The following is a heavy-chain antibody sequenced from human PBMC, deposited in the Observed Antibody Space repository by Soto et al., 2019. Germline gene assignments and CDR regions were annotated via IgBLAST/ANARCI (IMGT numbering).Heavy chain of an antibody. D-gene: IGHD6-19*01. CDR2: ISGSGGST. CDR1: GFTFSSYA. Sequence: GGSLRLSCAASGFTFSSYAMSWVRQAPGKGLEWVSAISGSGGSTYYAASVKGRFTISRDNSKNTLYLQMNSLRAEDTAVYYCAKDPHGGYSSGWYWFDPWGQGTLVTVSS. V-gene: IGHV3-23*01. CDR3: AKDPHGGYSSGWYWFDP. J-gene: IGHJ5*02.